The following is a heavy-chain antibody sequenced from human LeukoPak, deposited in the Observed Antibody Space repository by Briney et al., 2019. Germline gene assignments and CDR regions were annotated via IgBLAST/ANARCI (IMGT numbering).Heavy chain of an antibody. V-gene: IGHV1-2*02. CDR2: INPNSGDT. CDR1: GYTLNVYY. Sequence: GASVKVSCKASGYTLNVYYMHWVRQAPGQGLEWMGWINPNSGDTNYARKFQGRVTMTRDTSISTVYMELNRLRSDDTAVYYCARGIRRSSGNYYGDNWFDPWGQGTLVTVSS. CDR3: ARGIRRSSGNYYGDNWFDP. D-gene: IGHD1-26*01. J-gene: IGHJ5*02.